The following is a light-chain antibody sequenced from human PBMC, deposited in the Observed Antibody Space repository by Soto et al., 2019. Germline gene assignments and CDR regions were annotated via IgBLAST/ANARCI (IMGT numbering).Light chain of an antibody. V-gene: IGKV1-5*01. CDR3: QQYNSYSPYT. CDR1: QSISSW. Sequence: DIQMTQSPSTLSASVGDRVTITCRASQSISSWLAWYQQKPGKAPKLLIYDASSLESGVPSRSSGSGSGTEFTLTISSLQPDDFATYYCQQYNSYSPYTCGQGTKLEIK. CDR2: DAS. J-gene: IGKJ2*01.